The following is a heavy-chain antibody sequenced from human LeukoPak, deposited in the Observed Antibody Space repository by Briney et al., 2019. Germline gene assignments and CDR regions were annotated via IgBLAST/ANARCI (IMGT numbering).Heavy chain of an antibody. V-gene: IGHV3-21*01. Sequence: GGSLRLSCAASGFTFSSYSMNWVRQAPGKGLEWVSAISRTGDTTYYADSVKGRFTISRDNAKNSLYLQMNSLRAEDTAVYYCAREIVVVITTDTPFDYWGQGTLVTVSS. D-gene: IGHD3-22*01. CDR2: ISRTGDTT. CDR1: GFTFSSYS. CDR3: AREIVVVITTDTPFDY. J-gene: IGHJ4*02.